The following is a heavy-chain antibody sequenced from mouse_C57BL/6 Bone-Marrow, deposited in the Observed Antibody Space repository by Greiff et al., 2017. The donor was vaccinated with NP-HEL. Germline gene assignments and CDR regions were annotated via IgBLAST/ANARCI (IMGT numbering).Heavy chain of an antibody. V-gene: IGHV5-16*01. Sequence: EVHLVESEGGLVQPGSSMKLSCTASGFTFSDYYMAWVRQVPEKGLEWVANINYDGSSTYYLDSLKSRFIISRDNAKNILYLQMSSLKSEDTATYYCARVGDYDGGAWFAYWGQGTLVTVSA. D-gene: IGHD2-4*01. CDR3: ARVGDYDGGAWFAY. J-gene: IGHJ3*01. CDR2: INYDGSST. CDR1: GFTFSDYY.